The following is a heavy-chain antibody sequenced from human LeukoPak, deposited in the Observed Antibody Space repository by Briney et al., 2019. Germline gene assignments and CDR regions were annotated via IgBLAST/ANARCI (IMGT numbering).Heavy chain of an antibody. D-gene: IGHD1/OR15-1a*01. Sequence: GASVKVSCKASGYTFTSYYMHWVRRAPGQGLEWMGIINPSGGSTSYAQKFQGRVTMTRDTSTSTVYMELSSLRSEDTAVYYCARDANKNEYFQHWGQGTLVTVSS. J-gene: IGHJ1*01. CDR1: GYTFTSYY. CDR2: INPSGGST. V-gene: IGHV1-46*01. CDR3: ARDANKNEYFQH.